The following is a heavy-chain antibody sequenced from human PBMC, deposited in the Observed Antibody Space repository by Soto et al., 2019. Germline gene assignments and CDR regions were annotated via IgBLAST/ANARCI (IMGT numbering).Heavy chain of an antibody. J-gene: IGHJ4*02. CDR3: AKMGSWPGPFDY. CDR1: GFTFSSYA. V-gene: IGHV3-23*01. D-gene: IGHD1-26*01. CDR2: ISGSGGST. Sequence: GGSLRLSCAASGFTFSSYALSWVRQALGKGLEWVSAISGSGGSTYYADSVKGRFTISRDNSKNTLYLQMNSLRAEDTAVYYCAKMGSWPGPFDYWGQGTLVTVSA.